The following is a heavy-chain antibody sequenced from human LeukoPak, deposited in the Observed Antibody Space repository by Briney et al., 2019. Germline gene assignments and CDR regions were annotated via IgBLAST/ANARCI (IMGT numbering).Heavy chain of an antibody. D-gene: IGHD5-12*01. CDR3: ARDYSGCVDFDY. V-gene: IGHV3-43D*03. Sequence: GGSLRLSCAASGFFFDDYAMHWVRLAPGKGLEWVSHITWDGGSTYYADSVKGRFTISRDNSKNSLYLQMNSLRAEDSALYYCARDYSGCVDFDYWGQGTLVTVSS. J-gene: IGHJ4*02. CDR1: GFFFDDYA. CDR2: ITWDGGST.